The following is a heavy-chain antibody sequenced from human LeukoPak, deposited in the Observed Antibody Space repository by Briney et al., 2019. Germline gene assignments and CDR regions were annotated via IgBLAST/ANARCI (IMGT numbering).Heavy chain of an antibody. V-gene: IGHV3-74*01. Sequence: GGSLRLSCAASGFTFSKYAMSWVRQAPGKGLVWVSRINIDGRTTSYADSVKGRFTISRDNAKNTLYLQMNSLRAEDTAVHYCEREHATIDYWGQGTLVTVSS. CDR3: EREHATIDY. CDR2: INIDGRTT. CDR1: GFTFSKYA. D-gene: IGHD5-12*01. J-gene: IGHJ4*02.